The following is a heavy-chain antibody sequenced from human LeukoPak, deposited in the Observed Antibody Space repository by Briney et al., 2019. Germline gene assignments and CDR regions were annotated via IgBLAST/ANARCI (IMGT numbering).Heavy chain of an antibody. J-gene: IGHJ4*02. CDR3: ARQATRIAAAGTSIDY. CDR2: ISSNGGST. D-gene: IGHD6-13*01. Sequence: GGSLRLSCAASGFTFSSYAMHWVLQAPGKGLEYVSAISSNGGSTYYANSVKGRFTISRDNSKNTLYLQMGSLRAEDMAVYYCARQATRIAAAGTSIDYWGQGTLVTVSS. CDR1: GFTFSSYA. V-gene: IGHV3-64*01.